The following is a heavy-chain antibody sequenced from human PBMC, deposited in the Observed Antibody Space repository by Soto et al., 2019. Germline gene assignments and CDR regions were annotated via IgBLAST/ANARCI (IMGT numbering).Heavy chain of an antibody. D-gene: IGHD3-3*01. J-gene: IGHJ5*02. Sequence: KPSETLSLTCTVSGDPVSSDSFYWSWIRQPPGKALEWIGYISHTGTTSYNPSLQSRVTMSLHTSKNQFSLNLSSVTAADTAIYYCAREGGVLRMSNWLDPWGQGTLVTVSS. CDR1: GDPVSSDSFY. CDR3: AREGGVLRMSNWLDP. CDR2: ISHTGTT. V-gene: IGHV4-61*01.